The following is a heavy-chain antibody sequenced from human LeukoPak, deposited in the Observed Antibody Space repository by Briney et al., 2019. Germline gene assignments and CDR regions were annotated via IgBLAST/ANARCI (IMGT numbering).Heavy chain of an antibody. V-gene: IGHV3-30*02. CDR2: VWYDGSNN. CDR1: GFTFSDYA. J-gene: IGHJ4*02. D-gene: IGHD3-3*02. Sequence: GGSLRLSCAASGFTFSDYAIHWVRQAPGKGLEWVGFVWYDGSNNDHVDPVKGRFTISRDNSRSTAYLQMNSLRPGDTAMYYCAKDTGRISGKYYFDYWGQGAQVTVPS. CDR3: AKDTGRISGKYYFDY.